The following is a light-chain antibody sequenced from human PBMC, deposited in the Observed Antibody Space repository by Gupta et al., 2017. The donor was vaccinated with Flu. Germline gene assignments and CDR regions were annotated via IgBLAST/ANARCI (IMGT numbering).Light chain of an antibody. CDR1: QSVLYSSNNKNY. Sequence: DIVMTQSPDSLAVSLGERATINCTSSQSVLYSSNNKNYLAWYQQKPGQPPKLLIHWASTRESGVPDRFSGSGSETDFTLTISSLQAEDVAVYYCQQFYTTPLAFGHGTKVHIK. J-gene: IGKJ3*01. V-gene: IGKV4-1*01. CDR2: WAS. CDR3: QQFYTTPLA.